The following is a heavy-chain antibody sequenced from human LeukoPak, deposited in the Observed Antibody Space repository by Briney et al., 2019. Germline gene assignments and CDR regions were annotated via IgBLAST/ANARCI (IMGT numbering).Heavy chain of an antibody. Sequence: ASVKVSCKASGYTFTGYYMHWVRQAPGQGLEWMGWINPNTGGTNYAKKFQGRVTKTRDTSINTAYIELSSLRSDDTAVYYCARDGTGSDSYYGDYYYDYYMDVWGKGTTVTISS. CDR2: INPNTGGT. CDR3: ARDGTGSDSYYGDYYYDYYMDV. J-gene: IGHJ6*03. D-gene: IGHD3-10*01. V-gene: IGHV1-2*02. CDR1: GYTFTGYY.